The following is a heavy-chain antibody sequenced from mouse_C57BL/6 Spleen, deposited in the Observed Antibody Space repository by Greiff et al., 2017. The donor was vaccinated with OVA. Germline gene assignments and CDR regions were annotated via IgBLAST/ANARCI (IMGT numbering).Heavy chain of an antibody. CDR3: ARTPYYGRNWYFDV. Sequence: VQLQQSGPELVKPGASVKMSCKASGYTFTDYNMHWVKQSHGKSLEWIGYINPNNGGTSYNQKFKGKATLTVNKSSSTAYMELRSLTSEDSAVYYCARTPYYGRNWYFDVWGTGTTVTVSS. V-gene: IGHV1-22*01. CDR2: INPNNGGT. D-gene: IGHD1-1*01. CDR1: GYTFTDYN. J-gene: IGHJ1*03.